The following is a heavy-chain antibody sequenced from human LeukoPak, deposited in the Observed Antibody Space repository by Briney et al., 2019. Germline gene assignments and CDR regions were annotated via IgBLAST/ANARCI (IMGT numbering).Heavy chain of an antibody. D-gene: IGHD4-17*01. V-gene: IGHV3-64*01. CDR2: ISSNGGST. J-gene: IGHJ4*02. CDR1: GFTFSSYA. Sequence: PGGSLRLSCAASGFTFSSYAMHWVRQAPGKRLEYVSAISSNGGSTYYANSVKGRFTISRDNSKNTLYLQMGSLRAEDMAVYYCARGDYGDYHDYWGQGTLVTVSS. CDR3: ARGDYGDYHDY.